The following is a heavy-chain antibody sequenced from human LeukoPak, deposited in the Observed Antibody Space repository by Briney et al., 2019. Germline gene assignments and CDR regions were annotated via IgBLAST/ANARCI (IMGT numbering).Heavy chain of an antibody. CDR2: INHSGST. V-gene: IGHV4-34*01. CDR1: GGSFSGYY. J-gene: IGHJ4*02. Sequence: SETLSLTCAVYGGSFSGYYWSWIRQPPGKGLEWIGEINHSGSTNYNPSLKSRVTISVDTSKNQFSLKLSSVAAADTAVYYCARGGRWLPFDYWGQGTLVTVSS. CDR3: ARGGRWLPFDY. D-gene: IGHD5-12*01.